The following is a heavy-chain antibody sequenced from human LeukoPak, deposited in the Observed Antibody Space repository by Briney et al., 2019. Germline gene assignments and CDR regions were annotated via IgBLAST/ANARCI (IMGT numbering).Heavy chain of an antibody. J-gene: IGHJ4*02. V-gene: IGHV4-59*01. CDR3: ARHDYGDYGGPYYFDY. CDR2: IYYSGST. Sequence: SETLSLTCTVSGGSISSYYWSWIRQPPGKGLEWIGYIYYSGSTNYNPSLKSRVTISVDTSKNQFSLKLSSVTAADTAVYYCARHDYGDYGGPYYFDYWGQGTLVTVSS. CDR1: GGSISSYY. D-gene: IGHD4-17*01.